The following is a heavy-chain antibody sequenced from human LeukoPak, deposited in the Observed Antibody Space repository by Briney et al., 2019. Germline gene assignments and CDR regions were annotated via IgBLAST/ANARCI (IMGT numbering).Heavy chain of an antibody. J-gene: IGHJ4*02. D-gene: IGHD6-19*01. CDR3: ARGPDTYSSGWYPFDY. CDR1: GDSVSNKSAA. V-gene: IGHV6-1*01. CDR2: TYYRSKWYN. Sequence: SQTLSLTYALSGDSVSNKSAAWNWVRQSPSRGLEWLGSTYYRSKWYNDYAVSVKSRITINPDTSKNQFSLQLNSVTPEDTAVYYCARGPDTYSSGWYPFDYWGQGTLVTVSS.